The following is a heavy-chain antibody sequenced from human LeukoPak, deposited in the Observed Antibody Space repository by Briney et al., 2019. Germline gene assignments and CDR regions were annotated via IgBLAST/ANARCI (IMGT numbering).Heavy chain of an antibody. Sequence: GASVKVSCKASGYTFTGYYMHWVRQAPGQGLEWMGWINPNSGGTNYAQKFQGRVTMTRDTSIGTAYMELSRVRSDDTAVYYCARESVYTYGMDVWGQGTTVTVSS. CDR2: INPNSGGT. CDR3: ARESVYTYGMDV. CDR1: GYTFTGYY. V-gene: IGHV1-2*02. J-gene: IGHJ6*02. D-gene: IGHD2-2*02.